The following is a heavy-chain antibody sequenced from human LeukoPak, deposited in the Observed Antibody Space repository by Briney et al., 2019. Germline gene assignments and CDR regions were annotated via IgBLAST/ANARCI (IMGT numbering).Heavy chain of an antibody. J-gene: IGHJ6*04. CDR3: ARGGMVRSYYYGMDV. CDR1: GGSFSGYY. V-gene: IGHV4-34*01. CDR2: INHSGST. D-gene: IGHD3-10*01. Sequence: SETLSLTCAVYGGSFSGYYWSWIRQPPGKGLELIGEINHSGSTNYNPSLKSRVTISVDTSKNQFSLKLGSVTAADTAVYYCARGGMVRSYYYGMDVWGKGTTVTVSS.